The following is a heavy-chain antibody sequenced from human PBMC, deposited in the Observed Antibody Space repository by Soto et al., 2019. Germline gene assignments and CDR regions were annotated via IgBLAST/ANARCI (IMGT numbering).Heavy chain of an antibody. Sequence: SLRLSCAASGFTFSSYAMSWVRQAPGKGLEWVSAISGSGGSTYYADSVTGRFTISRDNSKNTLYLQMNSLRAEDTAVYYCAKGRGSYSYYYGMDVWGQGTTVTVSS. V-gene: IGHV3-23*01. CDR2: ISGSGGST. CDR3: AKGRGSYSYYYGMDV. J-gene: IGHJ6*02. D-gene: IGHD1-26*01. CDR1: GFTFSSYA.